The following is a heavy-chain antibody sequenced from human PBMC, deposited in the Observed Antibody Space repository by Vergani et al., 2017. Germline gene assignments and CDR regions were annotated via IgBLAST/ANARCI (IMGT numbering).Heavy chain of an antibody. V-gene: IGHV3-21*05. J-gene: IGHJ4*02. CDR3: AKKGGSL. CDR2: ISSRSDVT. Sequence: EVQMVESGGGLVKPGGSLRLSCVASGFTFSLYSMNWVRQAPGKGLEWISYISSRSDVTYYANSVKGRFTISRDNAQNSVYLQMNSLRDEDTATYYCAKKGGSLGGQGTLVTVSS. D-gene: IGHD3-16*02. CDR1: GFTFSLYS.